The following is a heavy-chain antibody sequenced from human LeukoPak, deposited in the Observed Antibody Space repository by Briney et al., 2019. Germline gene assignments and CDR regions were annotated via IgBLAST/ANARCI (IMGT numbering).Heavy chain of an antibody. Sequence: SETLSLTCAVYGGSFSGYYWSWIRQPPGKGLEWIGEINHSGSTNYNPSLKSRVTMSVDTSKNQFSLKLSSVTAADTAVYYCARVDIVATMGVWGQGTLVTVSS. CDR3: ARVDIVATMGV. CDR2: INHSGST. CDR1: GGSFSGYY. J-gene: IGHJ4*02. V-gene: IGHV4-34*01. D-gene: IGHD5-12*01.